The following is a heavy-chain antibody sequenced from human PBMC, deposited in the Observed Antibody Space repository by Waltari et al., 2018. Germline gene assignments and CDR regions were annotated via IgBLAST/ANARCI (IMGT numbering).Heavy chain of an antibody. D-gene: IGHD3-10*01. CDR2: IKPDGSFT. CDR1: FSTYW. J-gene: IGHJ6*02. Sequence: FSTYWMNWARQVPGEELACIARIKPDGSFTAYADSVKGRFTISRDNARNTLYLQMDSLRADDTAIYYCVRSGFLDVLGQGTTVTVSS. CDR3: VRSGFLDV. V-gene: IGHV3-74*01.